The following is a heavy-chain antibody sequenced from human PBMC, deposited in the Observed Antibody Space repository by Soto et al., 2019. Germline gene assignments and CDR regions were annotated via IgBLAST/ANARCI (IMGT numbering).Heavy chain of an antibody. Sequence: SETLSLTCAVSGGNISSSNWWSWVRQPPGKGLEWIGEIYHSGSTNYNPSLKSRVTISVDKSKNRFSLKLSSVTAADTAVYYCAGEMATATGVIDYWGQGTLVTSPQ. CDR3: AGEMATATGVIDY. J-gene: IGHJ4*02. CDR1: GGNISSSNW. CDR2: IYHSGST. V-gene: IGHV4-4*02. D-gene: IGHD5-12*01.